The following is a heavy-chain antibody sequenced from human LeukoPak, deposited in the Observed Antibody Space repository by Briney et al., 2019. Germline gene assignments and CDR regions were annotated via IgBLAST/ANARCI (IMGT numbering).Heavy chain of an antibody. J-gene: IGHJ4*02. Sequence: PGGSLRLSCAASGFTVSSSYMSWVRQAPGKGLEWVSVIYSGGSTYYADSVKGRFTISRDNSKNTLYLQMNSLRAEDTAVYYCARGTGLTGDSYALLDYWGQGTLVTVSS. CDR2: IYSGGST. V-gene: IGHV3-53*01. CDR1: GFTVSSSY. D-gene: IGHD3-9*01. CDR3: ARGTGLTGDSYALLDY.